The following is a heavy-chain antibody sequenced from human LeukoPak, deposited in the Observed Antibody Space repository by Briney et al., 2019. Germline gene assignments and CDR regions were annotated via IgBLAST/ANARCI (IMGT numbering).Heavy chain of an antibody. CDR1: GGSISSYY. CDR3: ARDSPMVRGVIGYFDL. V-gene: IGHV4-59*01. D-gene: IGHD3-10*01. CDR2: IYYSGTT. J-gene: IGHJ2*01. Sequence: SETLSLTCTVSGGSISSYYWSRIRQPPGKGLEWIEYIYYSGTTNYNPSLKSRVTISVDTSKNQFSLKLSSVTAADTAVYYCARDSPMVRGVIGYFDLWGRGTLVTVSS.